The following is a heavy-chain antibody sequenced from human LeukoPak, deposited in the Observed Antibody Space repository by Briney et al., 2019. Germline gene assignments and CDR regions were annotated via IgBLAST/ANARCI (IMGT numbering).Heavy chain of an antibody. V-gene: IGHV3-23*01. CDR3: AKVLTVTSGNYYFDS. D-gene: IGHD4-17*01. CDR2: ISGSGPYT. J-gene: IGHJ4*02. Sequence: GGSLRLSCAASGFTYSSYDMHWVRQAPGKGLEWVSSISGSGPYTYYADSVKGRFTISRDNSKNTLYLQMNSLRAEDTAGYYCAKVLTVTSGNYYFDSWAQRTLVTVSS. CDR1: GFTYSSYD.